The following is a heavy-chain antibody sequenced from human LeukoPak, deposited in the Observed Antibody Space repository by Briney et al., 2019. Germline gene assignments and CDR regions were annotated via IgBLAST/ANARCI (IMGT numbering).Heavy chain of an antibody. CDR3: GTYYYGSGSYGPVDY. CDR1: RYTFTSYS. J-gene: IGHJ4*02. Sequence: ASVKVSCKDSRYTFTSYSISGVRQAPGRGVGWVGWICAYNGNTNYAKKLQGTVTMTTETSTSTAYMELRSLRSDDTAVYYCGTYYYGSGSYGPVDYWGQGTVVPVSS. V-gene: IGHV1-18*01. CDR2: ICAYNGNT. D-gene: IGHD3-10*01.